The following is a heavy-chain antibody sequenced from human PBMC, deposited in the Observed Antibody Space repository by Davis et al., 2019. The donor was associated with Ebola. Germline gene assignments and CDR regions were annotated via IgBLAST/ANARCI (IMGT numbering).Heavy chain of an antibody. D-gene: IGHD4-17*01. CDR2: IKQDGSEK. CDR3: ARDYGDFWLGYYYYGMDV. V-gene: IGHV3-7*01. CDR1: GGSISSGDYY. J-gene: IGHJ6*02. Sequence: PSETLSLTCTVSGGSISSGDYYWSWIRQPPGKGLEWVANIKQDGSEKYYVDSVKGRFTISRDNAKNSLYLQMNSLRAEDTAVYYCARDYGDFWLGYYYYGMDVWGQGTTVTVSS.